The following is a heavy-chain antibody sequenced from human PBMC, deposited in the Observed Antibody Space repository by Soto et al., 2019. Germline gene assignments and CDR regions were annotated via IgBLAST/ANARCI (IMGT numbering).Heavy chain of an antibody. J-gene: IGHJ6*02. CDR1: GFTFSSYS. CDR3: ARDVLGGDSSGYYYYYYGMDV. Sequence: GGSLRLSCAASGFTFSSYSMNWVRQAPGKGLEWVSSISSSSYIYYADSVKGRFTISRDNAKNSLYLQMNSLRAEDTAVYYCARDVLGGDSSGYYYYYYGMDVWGQGTTVTVSS. D-gene: IGHD3-22*01. CDR2: ISSSSYI. V-gene: IGHV3-21*01.